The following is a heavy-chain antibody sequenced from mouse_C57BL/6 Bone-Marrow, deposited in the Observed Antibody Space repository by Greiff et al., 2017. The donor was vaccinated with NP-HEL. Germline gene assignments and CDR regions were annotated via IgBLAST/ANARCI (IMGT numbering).Heavy chain of an antibody. D-gene: IGHD2-1*01. V-gene: IGHV1-15*01. CDR2: IDPETGGT. CDR1: GYTFTDYE. CDR3: TRSGLGNRDYYFDY. J-gene: IGHJ2*01. Sequence: QVQLQQSGAELVRPGASVTLSCKASGYTFTDYEMHWVKQTPVHGLEWIGAIDPETGGTAYNQKFKGKAILTADKSSSTAYMELRSLTSEDSAVYYCTRSGLGNRDYYFDYWGQGTTLTVSS.